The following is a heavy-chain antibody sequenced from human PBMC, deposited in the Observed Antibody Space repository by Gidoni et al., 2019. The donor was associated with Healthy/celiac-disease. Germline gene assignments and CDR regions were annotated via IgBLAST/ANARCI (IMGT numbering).Heavy chain of an antibody. V-gene: IGHV4-38-2*02. CDR2: IYHSGST. CDR3: ASGYSSSSVPYYYYGMDV. J-gene: IGHJ6*02. CDR1: GYSISSGYY. D-gene: IGHD6-6*01. Sequence: ESGPGLVKPSETLSLTCTVSGYSISSGYYWGWIRQPPGKGLEWIGSIYHSGSTYYNPSLKSRVTISVDTSKNQFSLKLSSVTAADTAVYYCASGYSSSSVPYYYYGMDVWGQGTTVTVSS.